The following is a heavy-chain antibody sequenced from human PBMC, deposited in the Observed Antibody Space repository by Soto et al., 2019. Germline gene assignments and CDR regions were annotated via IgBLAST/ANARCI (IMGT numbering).Heavy chain of an antibody. V-gene: IGHV1-24*01. Sequence: GASVKVSCKVSGYTLTELSMHWVRQAPGKGLEWMGGFDPEDGETIYAQKFQGRVTMTEDTSTDTAYMELSSLRSEDTAVYYCATRYCSGGSCYGNFDYWGQGTLVTVSS. CDR3: ATRYCSGGSCYGNFDY. CDR1: GYTLTELS. D-gene: IGHD2-15*01. CDR2: FDPEDGET. J-gene: IGHJ4*02.